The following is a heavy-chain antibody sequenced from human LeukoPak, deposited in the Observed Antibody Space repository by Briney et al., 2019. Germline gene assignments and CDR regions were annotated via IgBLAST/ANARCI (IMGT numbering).Heavy chain of an antibody. Sequence: GGSLRLSCAASGLTFSDYYMSWIRQAPGKGLEWVSYISSSGSTIYYADSVKGRFTISRDNAKNSLYLQMNSLRAEDTAVYYCASPSLGYGSGSYIDAFDIWGQGAMVTVSS. D-gene: IGHD3-10*01. CDR2: ISSSGSTI. CDR1: GLTFSDYY. CDR3: ASPSLGYGSGSYIDAFDI. J-gene: IGHJ3*02. V-gene: IGHV3-11*01.